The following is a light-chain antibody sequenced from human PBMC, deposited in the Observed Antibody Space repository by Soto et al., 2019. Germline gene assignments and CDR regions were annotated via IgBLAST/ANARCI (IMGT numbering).Light chain of an antibody. CDR1: SSDVGGYNY. CDR3: CSYAGSYTFYV. CDR2: DVS. V-gene: IGLV2-11*01. Sequence: LTQARSVCGAPGQSVAISCTGTSSDVGGYNYVSWYQQHPGKAPKLMIYDVSKRPSGVPDRFSGSKSGNTASLTISGLQAEDEADYYCCSYAGSYTFYVFGTGTKVTV. J-gene: IGLJ1*01.